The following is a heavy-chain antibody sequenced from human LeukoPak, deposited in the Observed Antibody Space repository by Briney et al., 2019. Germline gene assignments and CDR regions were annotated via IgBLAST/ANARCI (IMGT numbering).Heavy chain of an antibody. CDR2: ISWDGADT. CDR3: VKDTTRYGSGCDSAYFDY. V-gene: IGHV3-43D*03. D-gene: IGHD2-15*01. J-gene: IGHJ4*02. Sequence: GGSLRLSCAASGFNFDYHAMHWVRQAPGKGLEWVSLISWDGADTYYADSVKGRFTISRDNSRKSLYLQMNSLKPEDTAFYHCVKDTTRYGSGCDSAYFDYWGQGSLVTVSS. CDR1: GFNFDYHA.